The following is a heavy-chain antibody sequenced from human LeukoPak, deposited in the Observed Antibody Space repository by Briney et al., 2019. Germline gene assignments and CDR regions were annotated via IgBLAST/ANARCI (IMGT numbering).Heavy chain of an antibody. CDR1: GYTFTGYY. Sequence: ASVKVSCKASGYTFTGYYMHWVRQAPGQGLEWMGWISAYNGNTNYAQKLQGRVTMTTDTSTSTAYMELRSLRSDDTAVYYCARVKAAAGASIDAFDIWGQGTMVTVSS. CDR3: ARVKAAAGASIDAFDI. CDR2: ISAYNGNT. J-gene: IGHJ3*02. V-gene: IGHV1-18*04. D-gene: IGHD6-13*01.